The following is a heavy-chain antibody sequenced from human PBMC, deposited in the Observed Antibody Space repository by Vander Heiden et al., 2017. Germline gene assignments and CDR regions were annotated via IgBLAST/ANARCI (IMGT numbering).Heavy chain of an antibody. V-gene: IGHV1-2*02. Sequence: QVQLVQSGAEVKQPGASVRVSCKASGYRFIGYYIYWGRQAPGQGLEWMGWIDPNFGGTDFAQKFQGRVTMTRDTSTSTAHMELSRLTSDDTAVYYCARAPSTYYGMDAWGQGTTVIVSS. CDR3: ARAPSTYYGMDA. CDR1: GYRFIGYY. J-gene: IGHJ6*02. CDR2: IDPNFGGT.